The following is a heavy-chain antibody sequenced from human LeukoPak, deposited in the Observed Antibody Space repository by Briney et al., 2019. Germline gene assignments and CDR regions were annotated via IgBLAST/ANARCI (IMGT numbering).Heavy chain of an antibody. CDR2: INPNSGGT. CDR1: GYTFTGYY. V-gene: IGHV1-2*02. CDR3: ARDLIGYNWNDFDY. D-gene: IGHD1-1*01. J-gene: IGHJ4*02. Sequence: GASVKVSCKASGYTFTGYYMHWVRQAPGQGLEWMGWINPNSGGTNYAQKLQGRVTMTTDTSTSTAYMELRSLRSDDTAVYYCARDLIGYNWNDFDYWGQGTLVTVSS.